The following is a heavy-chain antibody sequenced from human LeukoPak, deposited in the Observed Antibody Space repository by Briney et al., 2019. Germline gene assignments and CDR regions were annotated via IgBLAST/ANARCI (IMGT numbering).Heavy chain of an antibody. D-gene: IGHD1-26*01. CDR3: ARGEQSGSFSDY. J-gene: IGHJ4*02. V-gene: IGHV4-39*07. CDR1: GGSISSSSYY. Sequence: SETLSLTCTVSGGSISSSSYYWGWIRQPPGKGLEWIGSIYYSGSTYYNPSLKSRVTISVDTSKNQFSLKLSSVTAADTAVYYCARGEQSGSFSDYWGQGTLVTVSS. CDR2: IYYSGST.